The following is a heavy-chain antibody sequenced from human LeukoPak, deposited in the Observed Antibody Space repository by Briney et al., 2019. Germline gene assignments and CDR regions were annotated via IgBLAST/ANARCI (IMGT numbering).Heavy chain of an antibody. CDR2: IWYDGSNK. J-gene: IGHJ4*02. D-gene: IGHD4-17*01. V-gene: IGHV3-33*06. Sequence: PWRSLRLSCAASGFTFSSYGMHWVRQAPGKGLEWVAVIWYDGSNKYYADSVKCRFTISRDNSKNTLYLQMNSLRAEDTAVYYCAKEGVHGDYDYWGQGTLVTVSS. CDR1: GFTFSSYG. CDR3: AKEGVHGDYDY.